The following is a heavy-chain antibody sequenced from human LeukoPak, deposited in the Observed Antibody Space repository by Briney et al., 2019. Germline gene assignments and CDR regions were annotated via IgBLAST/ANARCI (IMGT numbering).Heavy chain of an antibody. V-gene: IGHV3-11*04. CDR1: GFTFSDYY. D-gene: IGHD3-10*01. CDR2: ISSSSSTI. Sequence: GGSLRLSCAASGFTFSDYYMSWIRQAPGKGLEWVSYISSSSSTIYYADSVKGRFTISRDNAKNSLYLQMYSLRAEDTAVYYCAKDRPYRSGLYYYGMDVWGQGTTVTVSS. CDR3: AKDRPYRSGLYYYGMDV. J-gene: IGHJ6*02.